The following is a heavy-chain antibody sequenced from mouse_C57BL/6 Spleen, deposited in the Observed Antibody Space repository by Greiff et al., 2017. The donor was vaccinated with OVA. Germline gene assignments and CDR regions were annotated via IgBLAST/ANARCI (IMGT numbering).Heavy chain of an antibody. J-gene: IGHJ3*01. CDR1: GYSITSGYY. Sequence: VQLQQSGPGLVKPSQSLSLTCSVTGYSITSGYYWNWIRQFPGNKLEWMGYISYDGSNNYNPSLKNRISITRDTSKNQFFLKLNSVTTEDTATYYCASFDYDDGFAYWGQGTLVTVSA. V-gene: IGHV3-6*01. D-gene: IGHD2-4*01. CDR3: ASFDYDDGFAY. CDR2: ISYDGSN.